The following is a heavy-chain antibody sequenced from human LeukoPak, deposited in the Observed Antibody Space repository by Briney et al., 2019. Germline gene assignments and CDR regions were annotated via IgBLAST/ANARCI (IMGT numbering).Heavy chain of an antibody. CDR2: IYSGGST. J-gene: IGHJ4*02. D-gene: IGHD3-22*01. CDR1: GFTVSSNY. CDR3: ARGSTGYYSLHFDY. Sequence: GGSLRLSCAASGFTVSSNYMSWVRQAPGKGLEWVSVIYSGGSTYYADSVKGRFTISRDNSKNTLYLQMNSLRAEDTAVYYCARGSTGYYSLHFDYWGQGTLVTVSS. V-gene: IGHV3-66*01.